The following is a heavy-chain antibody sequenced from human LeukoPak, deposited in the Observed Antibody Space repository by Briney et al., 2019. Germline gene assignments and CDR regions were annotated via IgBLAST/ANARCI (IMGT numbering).Heavy chain of an antibody. CDR3: ARTGDYSKSTGGWFDP. J-gene: IGHJ5*02. CDR1: GVSISSHY. CDR2: IFYSGRT. D-gene: IGHD4-11*01. V-gene: IGHV4-59*11. Sequence: SETLSLTCTVSGVSISSHYWSWVRQAPGKGLEWVGYIFYSGRTNYSTSLKRRVTISIDPSKNQFSLRLTSVTTADTAVYFCARTGDYSKSTGGWFDPWGQGTLVTVSS.